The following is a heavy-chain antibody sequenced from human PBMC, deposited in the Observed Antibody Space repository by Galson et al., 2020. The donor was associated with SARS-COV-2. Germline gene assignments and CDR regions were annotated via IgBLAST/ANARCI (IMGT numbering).Heavy chain of an antibody. V-gene: IGHV3-23*01. D-gene: IGHD1-20*01. CDR3: AKGSRFNWDYFDY. CDR2: ISGSGGST. CDR1: GFTFSSYA. Sequence: GESLKISCAASGFTFSSYAMSWVRQAPGKGLEWVSAISGSGGSTYYADSVKGRFTISRDNSKNTLYLQMNSLRAEDTAVYYCAKGSRFNWDYFDYWGQGTLVTVSS. J-gene: IGHJ4*02.